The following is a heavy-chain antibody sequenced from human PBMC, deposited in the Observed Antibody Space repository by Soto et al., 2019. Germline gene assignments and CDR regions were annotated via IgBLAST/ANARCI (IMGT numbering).Heavy chain of an antibody. Sequence: ASVEVSCEASGFTFTGSSRRWVRQSPGQGLEWMGWINPNSGGTNYAQKFQGWVTMTRDTSISTAYMELSRLRSDDTAVYYCARAGTLTYYYDSSGYYYQRWFDPWGQGTLVTVSS. D-gene: IGHD3-22*01. CDR3: ARAGTLTYYYDSSGYYYQRWFDP. CDR2: INPNSGGT. V-gene: IGHV1-2*04. J-gene: IGHJ5*02. CDR1: GFTFTGSS.